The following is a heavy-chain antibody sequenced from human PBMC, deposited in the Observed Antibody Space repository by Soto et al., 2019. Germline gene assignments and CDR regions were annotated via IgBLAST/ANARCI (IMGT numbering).Heavy chain of an antibody. J-gene: IGHJ3*02. CDR3: ARDSQYYDILTGQTEDAFDI. D-gene: IGHD3-9*01. CDR2: IIPISGTA. V-gene: IGHV1-69*13. CDR1: GGTFSSYA. Sequence: SVKVSCKASGGTFSSYAISWVRQAPGQGLEWMGGIIPISGTANYAQKFQGRVTITADESTSTAYMELSSLRSEDTAVYYCARDSQYYDILTGQTEDAFDIWGQGTMVTVSS.